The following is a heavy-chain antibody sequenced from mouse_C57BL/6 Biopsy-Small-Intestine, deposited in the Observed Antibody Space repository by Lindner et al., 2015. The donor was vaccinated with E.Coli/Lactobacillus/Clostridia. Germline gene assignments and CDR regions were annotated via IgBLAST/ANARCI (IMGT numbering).Heavy chain of an antibody. D-gene: IGHD1-1*01. V-gene: IGHV14-2*01. CDR2: IDPEDGET. CDR3: ARGYYGSSVWFAY. J-gene: IGHJ3*01. CDR1: GFNIKDYY. Sequence: VQLQESGAELVKPGASVKLSCTASGFNIKDYYMHWVKQRTEQGLEWIGRIDPEDGETKYAPKFQAKATITADTSSNTAYLQLSSLTSEDTAVYYCARGYYGSSVWFAYWGQGTLVTVSA.